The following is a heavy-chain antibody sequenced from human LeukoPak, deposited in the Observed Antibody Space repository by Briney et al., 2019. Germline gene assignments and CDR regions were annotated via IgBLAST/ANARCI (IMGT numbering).Heavy chain of an antibody. J-gene: IGHJ4*02. V-gene: IGHV3-30*18. Sequence: PGGSLRLSCAASGFPFSSNGIHWVRQAPGKGLEWVAVISYNGGNEYYADSVKGRFTISGDNSKNTLHLQMNSLRAEDTAVYYCAKEPRGHFDFDFWGQGTLVTVSS. CDR3: AKEPRGHFDFDF. CDR2: ISYNGGNE. CDR1: GFPFSSNG. D-gene: IGHD1-26*01.